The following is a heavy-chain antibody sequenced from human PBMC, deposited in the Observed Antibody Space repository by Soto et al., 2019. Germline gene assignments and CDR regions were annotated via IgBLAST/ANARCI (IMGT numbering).Heavy chain of an antibody. D-gene: IGHD2-15*01. CDR1: GYTFTGYY. CDR2: INPNSGGT. V-gene: IGHV1-2*02. CDR3: ASYSSLIDAFDI. J-gene: IGHJ3*02. Sequence: SVKVTCKASGYTFTGYYMHWVRQAPGQGLEWMGWINPNSGGTNYAQKFQGRVTMTRDTSISTAYMELSRLRSDDTAVYYCASYSSLIDAFDIWGQGTMVTVSS.